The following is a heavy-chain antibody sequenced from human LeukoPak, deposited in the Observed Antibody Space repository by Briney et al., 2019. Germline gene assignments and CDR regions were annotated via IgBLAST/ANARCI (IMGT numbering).Heavy chain of an antibody. Sequence: PGGSLTLSCAASGFTFSSYAMSWVRQAPGKGLEWVSAISGSGGSTYYADSVKGRFTISRDNSKNTLYLQMNSLRAEDTAVYYCAKEGLDYYGSGSLDYWGQGTLVTVSS. J-gene: IGHJ4*02. CDR3: AKEGLDYYGSGSLDY. D-gene: IGHD3-10*01. CDR2: ISGSGGST. CDR1: GFTFSSYA. V-gene: IGHV3-23*01.